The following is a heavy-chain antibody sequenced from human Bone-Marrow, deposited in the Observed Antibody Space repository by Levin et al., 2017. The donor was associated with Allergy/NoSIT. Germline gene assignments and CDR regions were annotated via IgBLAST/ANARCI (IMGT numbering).Heavy chain of an antibody. CDR2: INSDGSNT. Sequence: GGSLRLSCAASGFTFSNYWMHWVRQAPGKGLVWVSHINSDGSNTNYADSVKGRFTISRDNAKNTLYLQMNSLRDEDTAVYYCARGGCSSTSSLDNWGQGTLVTVSP. J-gene: IGHJ4*02. D-gene: IGHD2-2*01. CDR3: ARGGCSSTSSLDN. V-gene: IGHV3-74*01. CDR1: GFTFSNYW.